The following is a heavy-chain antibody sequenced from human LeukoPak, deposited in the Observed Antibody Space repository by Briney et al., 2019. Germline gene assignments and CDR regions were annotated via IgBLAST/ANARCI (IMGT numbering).Heavy chain of an antibody. CDR1: GYTFKNYA. CDR3: ARDPSNTSGRYVYFDY. D-gene: IGHD6-19*01. J-gene: IGHJ4*02. Sequence: ASVTVSRRASGYTFKNYAISWVRQAPGQGLEWMAWISTYNGDTHHAQKFQGRVTRTTDTSTSTAYMELRSLRPDDTAVYYCARDPSNTSGRYVYFDYWGQGTLVPVSS. V-gene: IGHV1-18*01. CDR2: ISTYNGDT.